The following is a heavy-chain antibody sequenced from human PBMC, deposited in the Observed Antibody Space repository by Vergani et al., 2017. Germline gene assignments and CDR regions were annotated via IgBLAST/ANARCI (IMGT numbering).Heavy chain of an antibody. CDR3: ARDRNKITIFGVVPPGD. CDR2: ISYDGSNK. D-gene: IGHD3-3*01. Sequence: QVQLVESGGGVVQPGRSLRLSCAASGFTFSSYAMHWVRQAPGKGLEWVAVISYDGSNKYYADSVKGRFTSSRDNSKNTLYLQMNSLRAEDTAVYYCARDRNKITIFGVVPPGDWGQGTLVTVSS. CDR1: GFTFSSYA. V-gene: IGHV3-30-3*01. J-gene: IGHJ4*02.